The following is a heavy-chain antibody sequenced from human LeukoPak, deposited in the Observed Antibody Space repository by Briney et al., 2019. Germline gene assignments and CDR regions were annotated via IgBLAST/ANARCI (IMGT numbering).Heavy chain of an antibody. J-gene: IGHJ6*02. Sequence: TSETLSLTCAVYGGSFSGYYWSWIRQPPGKGLEWIGEINHSGRTNCNPALKSRVTISVDTSKNQFSLKLSSVTAADTAEYYCARVMAYCTSTSCSKYYYGMDVWGQGTTVTVSS. CDR1: GGSFSGYY. CDR2: INHSGRT. V-gene: IGHV4-34*01. CDR3: ARVMAYCTSTSCSKYYYGMDV. D-gene: IGHD2-2*01.